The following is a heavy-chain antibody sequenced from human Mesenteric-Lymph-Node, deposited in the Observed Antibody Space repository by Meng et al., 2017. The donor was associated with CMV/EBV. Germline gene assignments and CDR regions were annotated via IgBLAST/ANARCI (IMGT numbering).Heavy chain of an antibody. V-gene: IGHV1-2*02. CDR2: IYPDSGGT. Sequence: CKASGYTFTDYYVHWVRQAPGQGLEWMGWIYPDSGGTTFAQKFQDRVTMARDTSINTAYMELSRLTSDDTAIYYCARISSGIASALDFWGQGTLVTVSS. CDR1: GYTFTDYY. J-gene: IGHJ4*02. D-gene: IGHD6-13*01. CDR3: ARISSGIASALDF.